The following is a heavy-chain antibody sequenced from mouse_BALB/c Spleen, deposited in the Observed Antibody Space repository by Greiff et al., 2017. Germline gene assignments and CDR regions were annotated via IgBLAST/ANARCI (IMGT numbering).Heavy chain of an antibody. Sequence: EVKLVESGGGLVQPGGSRKLSCAASGFTFSSFGMNWVRQAPEKGLEWVAYISSGSSTIYYADTVKGRFTISRDNPKNTLFLQMTSLRSEDTAMYYCARRGGYDAMDYWGQGTSVTVSS. CDR2: ISSGSSTI. V-gene: IGHV5-17*02. CDR3: ARRGGYDAMDY. D-gene: IGHD1-1*02. CDR1: GFTFSSFG. J-gene: IGHJ4*01.